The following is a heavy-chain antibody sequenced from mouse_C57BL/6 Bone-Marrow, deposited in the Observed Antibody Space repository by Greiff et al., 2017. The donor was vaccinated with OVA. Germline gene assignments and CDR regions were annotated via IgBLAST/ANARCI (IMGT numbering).Heavy chain of an antibody. CDR1: GFNIKDDY. J-gene: IGHJ2*01. Sequence: VQLQQSGAELVRPGASVKLSCTASGFNIKDDYMHWVKERPEQGLEWIGWIDPENGDTEYASKFQGKATITADTSSKTVYLHLSSLRSEDTAVYYCTTDRYWGQGTTLTVSS. V-gene: IGHV14-4*01. CDR2: IDPENGDT. CDR3: TTDRY.